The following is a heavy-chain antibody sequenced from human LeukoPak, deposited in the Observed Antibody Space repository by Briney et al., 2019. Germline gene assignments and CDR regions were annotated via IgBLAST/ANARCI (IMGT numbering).Heavy chain of an antibody. D-gene: IGHD3-3*01. CDR1: GFTFSSYG. CDR3: ARALYYDFWSGYRDDAFDI. Sequence: GRSLRLCCAASGFTFSSYGMHWVRQASGKGLEWVAVIWYDGSNKYYADAVKGRFTISRDNSKNTLYLQMNSLRAEDTAVYYCARALYYDFWSGYRDDAFDIWGQGTMVTVSS. CDR2: IWYDGSNK. V-gene: IGHV3-33*01. J-gene: IGHJ3*02.